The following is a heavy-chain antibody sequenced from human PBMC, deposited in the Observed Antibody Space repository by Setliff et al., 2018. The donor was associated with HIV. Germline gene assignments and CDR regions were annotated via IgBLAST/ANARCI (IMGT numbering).Heavy chain of an antibody. D-gene: IGHD6-13*01. Sequence: PGGSLRLSCAASGFTFSSYSMNWVRQAPGKGLEWVSVIYIGGSTLYTDAVKGRFTISRDNSKNTLYLHMNSLRAEDTAVYYCATLRQQLITGWFDPWGQGTLVTVSS. CDR2: IYIGGST. V-gene: IGHV3-53*01. CDR1: GFTFSSYS. CDR3: ATLRQQLITGWFDP. J-gene: IGHJ5*02.